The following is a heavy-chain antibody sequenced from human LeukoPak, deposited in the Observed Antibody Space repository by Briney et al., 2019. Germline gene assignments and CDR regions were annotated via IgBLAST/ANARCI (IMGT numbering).Heavy chain of an antibody. D-gene: IGHD5-18*01. J-gene: IGHJ4*02. CDR2: ISSNGGST. CDR1: GFTFSSYA. V-gene: IGHV3-64D*09. Sequence: PGGSLRLSCSASGFTFSSYAMHWVRQAPGKGLEYVSAISSNGGSTYYADSVKGRFTISRDNSKNTLYLQMSSLRAEDTAVYYCAREGIQLWPYYFDYWGQGTLVTVSS. CDR3: AREGIQLWPYYFDY.